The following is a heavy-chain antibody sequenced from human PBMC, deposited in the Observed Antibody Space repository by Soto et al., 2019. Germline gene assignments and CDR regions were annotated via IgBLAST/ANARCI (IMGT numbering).Heavy chain of an antibody. Sequence: GGSLRLSCAASGFTFSSYGMHWVRQAPGKGLEWVAVISYDGSNKYYADSVKGRFTISRDNSKNTLYLQMNSLRAEDTAVYYCAKSRSGPYYYDSSGPIDYWGQGTLVTVSS. J-gene: IGHJ4*02. CDR1: GFTFSSYG. V-gene: IGHV3-30*18. CDR2: ISYDGSNK. D-gene: IGHD3-22*01. CDR3: AKSRSGPYYYDSSGPIDY.